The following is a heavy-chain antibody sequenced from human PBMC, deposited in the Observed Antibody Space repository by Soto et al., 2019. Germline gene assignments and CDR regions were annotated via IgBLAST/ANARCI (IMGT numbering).Heavy chain of an antibody. D-gene: IGHD3-10*01. CDR1: GYIFTDYY. Sequence: GASVKVSCKTSGYIFTDYYINWVRQAPGQGLEWMGCINANSGDTAYAQKFRGRVTMTRDTSITTAYMELSRLRSDDTAVYYCARDVITMVRGEGSYGMDVWGQGTTVTVSS. V-gene: IGHV1-2*02. CDR2: INANSGDT. CDR3: ARDVITMVRGEGSYGMDV. J-gene: IGHJ6*02.